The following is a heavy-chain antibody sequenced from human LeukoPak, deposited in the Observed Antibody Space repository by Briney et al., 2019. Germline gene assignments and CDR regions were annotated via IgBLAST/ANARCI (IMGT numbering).Heavy chain of an antibody. V-gene: IGHV3-48*03. Sequence: GGTLRLCCAASGFSFSNYEMNGVRQAPGKGLEWVSYITSSGRTIYYADSVKGRFTISRDNAKNSLYLQMNSLRAEDTAIYYCARFREYSGDGYFDYWGQGTLVTVSS. J-gene: IGHJ4*02. CDR1: GFSFSNYE. D-gene: IGHD5-24*01. CDR3: ARFREYSGDGYFDY. CDR2: ITSSGRTI.